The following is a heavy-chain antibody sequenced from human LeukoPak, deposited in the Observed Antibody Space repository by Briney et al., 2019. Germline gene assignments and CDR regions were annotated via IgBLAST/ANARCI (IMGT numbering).Heavy chain of an antibody. V-gene: IGHV3-73*01. CDR3: TRHGEVVVAARGAYYYYGMDV. J-gene: IGHJ6*02. CDR1: GFTFSGSA. D-gene: IGHD2-15*01. Sequence: GGSLRLSCAASGFTFSGSAMHWVRQASGKGLEWVGRIRSKANSYATAYAASVKGRFTISRDDSKNTAYLQMNSLKTEDTAVYYCTRHGEVVVAARGAYYYYGMDVWGQGTTVTVSS. CDR2: IRSKANSYAT.